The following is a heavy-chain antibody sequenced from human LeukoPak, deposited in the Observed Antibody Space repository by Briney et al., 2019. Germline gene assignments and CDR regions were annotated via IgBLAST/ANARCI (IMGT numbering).Heavy chain of an antibody. D-gene: IGHD5-18*01. Sequence: SETLSLTCTVSGGSISSYYWSWIRQPPGKGLEWIGYIYYSGSTNYNPSLKSRVTISVDTSKNQFSLKLSSVTAADTAVYYCARQGSWMQSNHFDYWGQGTLVTVSS. J-gene: IGHJ4*02. CDR2: IYYSGST. CDR3: ARQGSWMQSNHFDY. CDR1: GGSISSYY. V-gene: IGHV4-59*08.